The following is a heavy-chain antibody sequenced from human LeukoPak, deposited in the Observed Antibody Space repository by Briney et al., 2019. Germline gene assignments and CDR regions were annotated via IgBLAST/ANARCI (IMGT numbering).Heavy chain of an antibody. J-gene: IGHJ4*02. V-gene: IGHV4-39*07. D-gene: IGHD3-9*01. Sequence: PSETLSLTCTVSGDSISSSSSYWGWIRQPPGEGLEWIGSIYHSGSTNYNPSLKSRVTISVDKSKNQFSLKLSSVTAADTAVYYCARVGWDILTGPARYFDYWGQGTLVTVSS. CDR1: GDSISSSSSY. CDR3: ARVGWDILTGPARYFDY. CDR2: IYHSGST.